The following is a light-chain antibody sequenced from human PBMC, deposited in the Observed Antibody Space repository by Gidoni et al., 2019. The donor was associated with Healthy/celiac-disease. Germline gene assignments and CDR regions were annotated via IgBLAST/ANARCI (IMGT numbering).Light chain of an antibody. J-gene: IGKJ1*01. CDR3: QQYGSSPQT. CDR2: GAS. CDR1: QSVSSSY. Sequence: EIVLTQSPGTLSLSPGERATLSCRASQSVSSSYLAWYQQKPGQAPRLLIYGASSRATGIPDRFSGSGSGTDFTLTISRLDPEDFAVYYCQQYGSSPQTFGQXTKVEIK. V-gene: IGKV3-20*01.